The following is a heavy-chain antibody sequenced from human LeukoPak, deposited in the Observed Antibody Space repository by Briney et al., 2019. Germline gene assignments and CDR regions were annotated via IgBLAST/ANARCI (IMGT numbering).Heavy chain of an antibody. CDR3: AREDSASGRGLGF. CDR2: ISTTETT. D-gene: IGHD3-10*01. Sequence: SETLSLTCTVSGGSISSYFRTWIRQPAGKGLEWIGRISTTETTHYSPSLKNRVNMSVDTSKNQFSLKMTSVTAADTAIYYCAREDSASGRGLGFWGQGTLVTVSS. J-gene: IGHJ4*02. V-gene: IGHV4-4*07. CDR1: GGSISSYF.